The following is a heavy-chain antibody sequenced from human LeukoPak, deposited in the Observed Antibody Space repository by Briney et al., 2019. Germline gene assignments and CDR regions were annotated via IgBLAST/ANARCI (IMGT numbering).Heavy chain of an antibody. V-gene: IGHV1-3*01. J-gene: IGHJ5*02. CDR2: INAGNGNT. Sequence: GASVKVYCKASGYTFTSYAMHWVGQAPGQRLEWMGWINAGNGNTKYSQKFQGRVTITRDTSASTAYMELSSLRSEDTAVYYCASCLRDSCYWFDPWGQGTLVTVSS. D-gene: IGHD2-15*01. CDR1: GYTFTSYA. CDR3: ASCLRDSCYWFDP.